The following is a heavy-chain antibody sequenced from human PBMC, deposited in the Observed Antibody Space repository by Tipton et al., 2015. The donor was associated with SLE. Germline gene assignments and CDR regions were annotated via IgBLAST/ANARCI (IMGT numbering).Heavy chain of an antibody. CDR1: GFTVSSNY. Sequence: SLRLSCAASGFTVSSNYMSWVRQAPGKGLEWVSVIYSGGSTYYADSMKGRFTISRHNSKNTVYRQMNSLRAEDTAVYYCARASSGRYLDIWGQGTMVTVSS. J-gene: IGHJ3*02. V-gene: IGHV3-53*04. CDR2: IYSGGST. CDR3: ARASSGRYLDI. D-gene: IGHD6-19*01.